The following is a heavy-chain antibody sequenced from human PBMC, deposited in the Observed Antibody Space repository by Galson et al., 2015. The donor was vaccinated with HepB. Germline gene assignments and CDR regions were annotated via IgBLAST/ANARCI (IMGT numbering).Heavy chain of an antibody. V-gene: IGHV1-18*04. J-gene: IGHJ6*02. CDR2: ISAYNGNT. CDR3: ARDISITMIVVVIPHYYYGMDV. D-gene: IGHD3-22*01. Sequence: SVKVSCKASGYTFTSYGISWVRQAPGQGLEWMGWISAYNGNTNYAQKLQGRVTMTTDTSTSTAYMELRSLRSDDTAVYYCARDISITMIVVVIPHYYYGMDVWGQGTTVTVSS. CDR1: GYTFTSYG.